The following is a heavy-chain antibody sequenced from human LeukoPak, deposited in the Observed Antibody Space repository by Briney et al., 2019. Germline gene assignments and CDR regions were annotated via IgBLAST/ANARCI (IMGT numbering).Heavy chain of an antibody. CDR3: AKNTVDGIDY. V-gene: IGHV3-9*01. CDR2: ISWNSGSI. J-gene: IGHJ4*02. D-gene: IGHD6-19*01. Sequence: GRSLRLSCVASGFTFDDYGMHWVRQAPGKGLEWVSGISWNSGSIGYADSVQGRFIISRDNAKNSLYLQINGLRPEDTALYYCAKNTVDGIDYWGQGTLVTVSS. CDR1: GFTFDDYG.